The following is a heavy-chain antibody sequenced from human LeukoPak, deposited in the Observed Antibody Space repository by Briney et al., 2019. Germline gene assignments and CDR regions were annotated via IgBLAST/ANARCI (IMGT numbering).Heavy chain of an antibody. J-gene: IGHJ4*02. CDR3: ARGIPIRFLEWFFDY. D-gene: IGHD3-3*01. V-gene: IGHV1-69*04. CDR2: IIPILGIA. Sequence: SVKVSCKASGGTFSSYAISWVRQAPGQGLEWMGRIIPILGIANYAQKFQGRVTITADKSTSTAYMELSSLRSEDTAVYYCARGIPIRFLEWFFDYWGQGTLVTVSS. CDR1: GGTFSSYA.